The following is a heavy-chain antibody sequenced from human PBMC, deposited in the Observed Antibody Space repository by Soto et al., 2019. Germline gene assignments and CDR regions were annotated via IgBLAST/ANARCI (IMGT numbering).Heavy chain of an antibody. J-gene: IGHJ4*02. Sequence: PGGSLRLSCAASGFTFSDYQMIWVRHAPVKGLEWVSYISSSGDITYYADSVKGRFTISRDNAKNSLYLQMNSLRAEDTAVYYCARDLGYYASSGYFDYWGQGTLVTVSS. CDR2: ISSSGDIT. V-gene: IGHV3-11*01. D-gene: IGHD3-22*01. CDR3: ARDLGYYASSGYFDY. CDR1: GFTFSDYQ.